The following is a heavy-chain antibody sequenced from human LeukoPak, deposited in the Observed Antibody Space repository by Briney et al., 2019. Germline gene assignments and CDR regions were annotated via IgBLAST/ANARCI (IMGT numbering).Heavy chain of an antibody. CDR3: AREGDGYSTGSYYYYMDV. V-gene: IGHV4-61*02. CDR1: GGSISSGSYY. Sequence: PSETLSLTCTVSGGSISSGSYYWSWIRQPAGKGLEWIGRIYTSGSTNYNPSLKSRVTISVDTSKNQFSLKLSSVTAADTAVYHCAREGDGYSTGSYYYYMDVWGKGTTVTISS. D-gene: IGHD5-24*01. J-gene: IGHJ6*03. CDR2: IYTSGST.